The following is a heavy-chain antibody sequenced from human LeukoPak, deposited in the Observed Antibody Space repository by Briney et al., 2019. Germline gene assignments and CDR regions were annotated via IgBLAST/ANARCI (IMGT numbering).Heavy chain of an antibody. CDR3: ARDDSYSSSWQTKPTFDY. J-gene: IGHJ4*02. V-gene: IGHV3-30*03. D-gene: IGHD6-13*01. Sequence: PGGSLRLSCAASGFTFSSYGMHWVRQAPGKGLEWVAVISYDGSNKYYADSVKGRFTISRDNSKNTLYLQMNSLRAEDTAVYYCARDDSYSSSWQTKPTFDYWGQGTLVTVSS. CDR2: ISYDGSNK. CDR1: GFTFSSYG.